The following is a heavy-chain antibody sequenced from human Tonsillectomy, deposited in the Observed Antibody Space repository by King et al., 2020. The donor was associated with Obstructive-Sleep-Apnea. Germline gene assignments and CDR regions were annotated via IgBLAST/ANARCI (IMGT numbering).Heavy chain of an antibody. J-gene: IGHJ4*02. CDR3: AKSGGFYVDIVATTYYFDY. CDR1: GFTFSTYG. D-gene: IGHD5-12*01. Sequence: VQLVESGGGVVQPGRSLRLSFAASGFTFSTYGMHWVRQAPGKGLEGVAALSDDGMNEYYADSVKGRFTISRDNSKNTLVLQMSSLRTDDTAVYYCAKSGGFYVDIVATTYYFDYWGQGTLVTVSS. V-gene: IGHV3-30*18. CDR2: LSDDGMNE.